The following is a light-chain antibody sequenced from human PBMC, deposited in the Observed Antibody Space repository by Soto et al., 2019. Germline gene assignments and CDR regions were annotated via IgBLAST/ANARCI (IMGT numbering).Light chain of an antibody. CDR3: QHYGSSPPVYT. CDR1: QSVYTNY. Sequence: EIVLTQSPGTLSLSPGERATLSCRASQSVYTNYLAWYQQISGQAPRLLIYGESRMATGIPDWFSGSGSGTDFTLTLGRLQPDDFAVYYCQHYGSSPPVYTLGQGTKLEIK. V-gene: IGKV3-20*01. J-gene: IGKJ2*01. CDR2: GES.